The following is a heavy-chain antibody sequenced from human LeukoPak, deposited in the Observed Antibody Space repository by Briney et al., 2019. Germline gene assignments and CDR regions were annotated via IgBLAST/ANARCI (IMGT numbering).Heavy chain of an antibody. CDR2: MSYDGSDK. CDR1: GFTFSSYA. D-gene: IGHD5-18*01. CDR3: AKDGGYSYGYYFDY. J-gene: IGHJ4*02. V-gene: IGHV3-30*04. Sequence: GGSLRLSCAASGFTFSSYAMHWVRQAPGKGLEWVAVMSYDGSDKYYADSVKGRFTISRDNSKNTLYLQMNSLRAEDTAVYYCAKDGGYSYGYYFDYWGQGTLVTVSS.